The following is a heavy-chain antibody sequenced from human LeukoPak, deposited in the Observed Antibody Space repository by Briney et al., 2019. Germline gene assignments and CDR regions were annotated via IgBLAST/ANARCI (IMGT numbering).Heavy chain of an antibody. CDR2: ISSSGSTI. D-gene: IGHD3-9*01. V-gene: IGHV3-48*03. CDR1: GFTFSSYE. Sequence: GGSLRLFCEVSGFTFSSYEVNWVRQAPGKGLEWVSYISSSGSTIYYADSVKGRFTISRDNAKNSLYLQMNSLRAEDTAVYYCAGSFDWSHFDYWGQGTLVSVSS. CDR3: AGSFDWSHFDY. J-gene: IGHJ4*02.